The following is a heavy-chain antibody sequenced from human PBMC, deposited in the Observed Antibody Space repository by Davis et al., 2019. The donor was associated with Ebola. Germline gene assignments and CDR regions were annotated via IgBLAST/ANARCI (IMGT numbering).Heavy chain of an antibody. V-gene: IGHV4-34*01. J-gene: IGHJ4*02. CDR3: ARGRSYYYGSGTYWGY. D-gene: IGHD3-10*01. Sequence: MPSETLSLTCAVYVGSFSDYYWSWIRQPPGKGLEWIGEINHSGSTNYNPSLKSRVTISVDTSKNQFSLKLSSVTAADTAVYYCARGRSYYYGSGTYWGYWGQGTLVTVSS. CDR2: INHSGST. CDR1: VGSFSDYY.